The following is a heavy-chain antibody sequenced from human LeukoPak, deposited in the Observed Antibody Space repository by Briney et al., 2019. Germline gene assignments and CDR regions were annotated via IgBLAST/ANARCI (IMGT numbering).Heavy chain of an antibody. Sequence: GGSLRLSCAASGFTFRNAWMSWVRQTPGKGLKWVSVISGSGGSTYYADSVKGRFTISRDNSKNTLYLQMNSLRAEDTAVYYCAKLREWELPDLFDYWGQGTLVTVSS. D-gene: IGHD1-26*01. CDR1: GFTFRNAW. CDR3: AKLREWELPDLFDY. J-gene: IGHJ4*02. V-gene: IGHV3-23*01. CDR2: ISGSGGST.